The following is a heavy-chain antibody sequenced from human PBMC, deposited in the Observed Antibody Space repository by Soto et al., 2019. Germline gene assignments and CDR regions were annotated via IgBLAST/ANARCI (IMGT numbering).Heavy chain of an antibody. J-gene: IGHJ4*02. D-gene: IGHD3-10*01. CDR3: ARGGYYGSGGDMRSFDY. CDR2: IIPIFGTA. Sequence: GASVKVSCKASGGTFSSYAISWVRQAPGQGLEWMGGIIPIFGTANYAQKFQGRVTITADESTSTAYMELSSLRSEDTAVYYCARGGYYGSGGDMRSFDYWGQGTLVTVSS. CDR1: GGTFSSYA. V-gene: IGHV1-69*13.